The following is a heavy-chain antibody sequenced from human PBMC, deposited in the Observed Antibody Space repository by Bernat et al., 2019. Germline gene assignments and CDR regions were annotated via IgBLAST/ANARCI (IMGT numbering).Heavy chain of an antibody. Sequence: QVQLVQSGAEVKKPGASVKVSCKASGYTFTSYGISWVRQAPGQGLEWMGWISASNGNTNYAQKLQGRVTMTTDTSTSTAYMELRSLRSDDTAVYYCARAFYCSSTSCYSYYGMDVWGQGTTVTVSS. CDR1: GYTFTSYG. CDR2: ISASNGNT. V-gene: IGHV1-18*04. CDR3: ARAFYCSSTSCYSYYGMDV. D-gene: IGHD2-2*01. J-gene: IGHJ6*02.